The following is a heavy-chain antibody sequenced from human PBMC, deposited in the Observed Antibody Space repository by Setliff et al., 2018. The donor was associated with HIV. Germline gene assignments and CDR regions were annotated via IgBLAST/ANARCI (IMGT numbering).Heavy chain of an antibody. CDR1: GFAFSTFD. CDR2: VSPGGDTT. D-gene: IGHD3-22*01. CDR3: AKPTRGYYPRPFDL. J-gene: IGHJ4*03. V-gene: IGHV3-23*01. Sequence: GYLSPPCAASGFAFSTFDMNWVRQSPEKGLEWVLAVSPGGDTTYYPDSVKGRFTVSRDDSRNMLFLQMNNLGVEDTAIYYCAKPTRGYYPRPFDLWGQGTMVTVSS.